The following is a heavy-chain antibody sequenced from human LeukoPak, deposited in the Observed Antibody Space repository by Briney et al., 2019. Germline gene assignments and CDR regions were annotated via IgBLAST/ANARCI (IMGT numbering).Heavy chain of an antibody. CDR1: GFTLSSYE. CDR3: ARWSSDSSGYGDY. V-gene: IGHV3-66*01. Sequence: SGGSLRLSCTASGFTLSSYEMSWIRQAPGKGLEWVSLIYSGGSTYYADSVKGRFTISRDNSKSTLYLQMNSLRAEDTAVYYCARWSSDSSGYGDYWGQGTLVTVSS. D-gene: IGHD3-22*01. CDR2: IYSGGST. J-gene: IGHJ4*02.